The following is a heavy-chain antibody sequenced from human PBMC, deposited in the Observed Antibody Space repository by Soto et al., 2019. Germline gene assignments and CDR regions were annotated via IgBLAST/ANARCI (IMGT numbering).Heavy chain of an antibody. CDR1: GYTFTSYG. D-gene: IGHD2-15*01. CDR2: ISAYNGNT. CDR3: ARGYCSGGSCSLSYADP. Sequence: GASVKVSCKASGYTFTSYGISWVRQAPGQGLEWMGWISAYNGNTNYAQKLQGRVTMTTDTSTSTAYMELRSLRSDDTAVYYCARGYCSGGSCSLSYADPWGQGTLVTVS. J-gene: IGHJ5*02. V-gene: IGHV1-18*01.